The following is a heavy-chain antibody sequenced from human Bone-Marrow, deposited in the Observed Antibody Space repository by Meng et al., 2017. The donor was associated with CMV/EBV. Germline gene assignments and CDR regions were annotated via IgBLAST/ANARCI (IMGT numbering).Heavy chain of an antibody. CDR3: VRVLGELPWGLNWFDP. J-gene: IGHJ5*02. CDR1: GGSISSYY. D-gene: IGHD3-16*01. Sequence: GSLRLSCTVSGGSISSYYWSWIRQPPGKGLEWIGYIYYSGSTNYNPSLKSRVTISVDTSKNQFSLKLSSVTAADTAVYYCVRVLGELPWGLNWFDPWGQGTLVTVSS. V-gene: IGHV4-59*01. CDR2: IYYSGST.